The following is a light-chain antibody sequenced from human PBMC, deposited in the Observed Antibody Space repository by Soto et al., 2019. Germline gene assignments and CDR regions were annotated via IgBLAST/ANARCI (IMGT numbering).Light chain of an antibody. CDR3: QQYSSDST. CDR1: QNINNW. Sequence: DIQMTQSPSTRSASVGDRVTITCRASQNINNWLAWYQQKPGKAPKLLIYRASSLENGVPSRFSGRGSGTGFIFTITSLQPDDFATYYCQQYSSDSTFGQGTKVEI. CDR2: RAS. V-gene: IGKV1-5*03. J-gene: IGKJ1*01.